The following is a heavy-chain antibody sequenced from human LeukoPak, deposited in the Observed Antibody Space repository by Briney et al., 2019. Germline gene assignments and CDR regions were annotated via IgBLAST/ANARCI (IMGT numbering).Heavy chain of an antibody. CDR1: GYSFTSYW. D-gene: IGHD2-2*01. J-gene: IGHJ5*02. CDR2: IYPGGSDT. Sequence: GESLKISCKGSGYSFTSYWIGWVRQMPGKGLEWMGIIYPGGSDTRYSPSFQGQVTISADKSISTAYLQWSSLKALDTAMYYCARHGWYCSSTSCYAGWFDPWGQGTLVTVSS. V-gene: IGHV5-51*01. CDR3: ARHGWYCSSTSCYAGWFDP.